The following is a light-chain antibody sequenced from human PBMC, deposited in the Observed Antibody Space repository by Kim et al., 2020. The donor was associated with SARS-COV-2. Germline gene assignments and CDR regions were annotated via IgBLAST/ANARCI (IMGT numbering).Light chain of an antibody. J-gene: IGLJ3*02. CDR1: SSNIGSNT. CDR2: SND. CDR3: AAWDDSLNGWV. Sequence: GQRVTSACSGSSSNIGSNTVNWYHQFPGTAPKLLIYSNDQRPSGVPDRFSGSKSGTSASLAISGLQSEDEVDYYCAAWDDSLNGWVFGGGTKLTVL. V-gene: IGLV1-44*01.